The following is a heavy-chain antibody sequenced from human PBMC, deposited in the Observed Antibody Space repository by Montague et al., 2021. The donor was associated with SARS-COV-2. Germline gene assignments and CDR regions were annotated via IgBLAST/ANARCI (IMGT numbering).Heavy chain of an antibody. J-gene: IGHJ4*02. CDR2: IHYSGIT. V-gene: IGHV4-39*01. CDR3: ARHLAISGPAAVSDY. Sequence: SETLSLTCTVSGNSISSGYFYWGWIRQPPGKGLDCVGTIHYSGITYYNPSLKSRVTISVDTSRNQFSLKLSSVTAADTAIYYCARHLAISGPAAVSDYWGQGTLVTVSS. CDR1: GNSISSGYFY. D-gene: IGHD2-2*01.